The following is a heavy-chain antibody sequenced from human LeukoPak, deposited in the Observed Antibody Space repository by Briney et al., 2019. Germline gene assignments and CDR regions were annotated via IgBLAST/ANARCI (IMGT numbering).Heavy chain of an antibody. CDR2: ISSSSSTI. CDR3: AREEVEMASGVDY. CDR1: GFTFSSYS. J-gene: IGHJ4*02. V-gene: IGHV3-48*01. D-gene: IGHD5-24*01. Sequence: RGSLRLSCAASGFTFSSYSMNWVRQAPGKGLEWVSYISSSSSTIYYADSVKGRFTISRDNAKNSLYLQMNSLRAEDTAVYYCAREEVEMASGVDYWGQGTLVTVSS.